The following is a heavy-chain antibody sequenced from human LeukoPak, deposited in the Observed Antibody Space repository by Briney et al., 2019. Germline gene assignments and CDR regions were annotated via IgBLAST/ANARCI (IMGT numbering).Heavy chain of an antibody. Sequence: SETLSLTCAVYGGSFSGYYWSWIRQPPGKGLEWIGEINHSGSTNYNPSLKSRVTISVDTSKNQFSLKLSSVTAADTAVYYCARGGRSDSGKLPGLDYWGQGTLVTVSS. CDR1: GGSFSGYY. CDR3: ARGGRSDSGKLPGLDY. CDR2: INHSGST. D-gene: IGHD4-23*01. J-gene: IGHJ4*02. V-gene: IGHV4-34*01.